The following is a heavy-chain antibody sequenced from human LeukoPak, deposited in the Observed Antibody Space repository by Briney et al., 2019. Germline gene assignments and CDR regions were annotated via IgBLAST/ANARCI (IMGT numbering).Heavy chain of an antibody. D-gene: IGHD6-19*01. CDR2: IAYHGNSE. V-gene: IGHV3-30*04. CDR1: GFTFSSYA. J-gene: IGHJ5*02. CDR3: AKDWGSGGWYNYFDP. Sequence: GRSLRLSCAASGFTFSSYAMHWVRQAPGKGPEWVAMIAYHGNSEYYGDSVKGRFTISRDNSKNTLYLQMNSLRVEDTAVYHCAKDWGSGGWYNYFDPWGQGTLVTVSS.